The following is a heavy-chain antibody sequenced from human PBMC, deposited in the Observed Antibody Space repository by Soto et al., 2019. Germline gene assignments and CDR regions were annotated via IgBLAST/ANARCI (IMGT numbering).Heavy chain of an antibody. Sequence: QVQLVESGGGVVQPGRSLRLSCAASGFTFSGHGMHWVRQAPGGGLEWVALISYDGNNKDYADSVKGRFSISRDDSSDTVFLQMNSLRPEDTAVYYCAKATGWKGYCSSASCFHDAFDVWGQGTKVTVS. CDR1: GFTFSGHG. J-gene: IGHJ3*01. CDR2: ISYDGNNK. CDR3: AKATGWKGYCSSASCFHDAFDV. V-gene: IGHV3-30*18. D-gene: IGHD2-2*01.